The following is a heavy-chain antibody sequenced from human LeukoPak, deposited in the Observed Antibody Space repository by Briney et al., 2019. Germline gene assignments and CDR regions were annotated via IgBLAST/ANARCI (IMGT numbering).Heavy chain of an antibody. J-gene: IGHJ4*02. CDR2: IKQDGSEK. CDR3: SRSLDY. V-gene: IGHV3-7*01. CDR1: GFPFSGSW. Sequence: GGSLRLSCAASGFPFSGSWMDWVRQAPGKRMGGVANIKQDGSEKHYADSVKGRFTISRDNAKNSLFLKMSGLRAEDTAVYYCSRSLDYWGQGALVTVSS.